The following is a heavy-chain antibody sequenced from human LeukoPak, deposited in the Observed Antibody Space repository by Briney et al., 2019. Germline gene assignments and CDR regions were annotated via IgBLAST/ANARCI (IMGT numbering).Heavy chain of an antibody. CDR3: ARGLYSSTWYAFDY. CDR1: GFTFSNAW. D-gene: IGHD6-13*01. J-gene: IGHJ4*02. CDR2: ISSSGSTI. V-gene: IGHV3-11*04. Sequence: GGSLRLSCAASGFTFSNAWMSWVRQAPGEGLEWVSYISSSGSTIHYADSVKGRFTISRDNAKNSLYLQMNSLRAEDAALYYCARGLYSSTWYAFDYWGQGTLVTVSS.